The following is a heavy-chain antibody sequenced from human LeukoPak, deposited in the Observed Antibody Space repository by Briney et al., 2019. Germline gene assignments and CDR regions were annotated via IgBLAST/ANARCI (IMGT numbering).Heavy chain of an antibody. CDR2: IYHTGNT. V-gene: IGHV4-59*12. D-gene: IGHD2-15*01. J-gene: IGHJ6*03. Sequence: SETLSLTCTVSGGSISSYYWSWIRQPPGKGLEWIGEIYHTGNTNYNPSLRSRVNMSVDKPNNQFSLTLTSVTAADTAVYYCARERWGVVAASTYYYFYIDVWGKGTAVTVSS. CDR3: ARERWGVVAASTYYYFYIDV. CDR1: GGSISSYY.